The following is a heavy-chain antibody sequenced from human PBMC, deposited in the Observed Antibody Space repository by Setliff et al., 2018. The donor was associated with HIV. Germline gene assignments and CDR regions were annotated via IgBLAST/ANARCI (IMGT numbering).Heavy chain of an antibody. CDR2: ISPDGSEK. J-gene: IGHJ3*02. V-gene: IGHV3-7*04. Sequence: GGSLRLSCATSGFTFRDYWMTWVRQAPGGGLQWVASISPDGSEKSLVDSVMGRFTISRDNPKNPLYLQMTSLRAEDTAVYYCARDDSNGNTDAFDIWGQGTTVTVSS. CDR1: GFTFRDYW. D-gene: IGHD5-18*01. CDR3: ARDDSNGNTDAFDI.